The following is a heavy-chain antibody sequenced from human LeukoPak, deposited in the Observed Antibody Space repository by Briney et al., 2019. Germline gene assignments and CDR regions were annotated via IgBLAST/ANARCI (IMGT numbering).Heavy chain of an antibody. V-gene: IGHV4-59*08. CDR1: GGSISSYY. CDR2: IYYSGST. D-gene: IGHD3-3*01. J-gene: IGHJ3*02. Sequence: SETLSLTCTVSGGSISSYYWSWIRQPPGKALEWIGYIYYSGSTNYNPSLKSRVTISVDTSKNQFSLKLSSVTAADTAVYYCARLRSKTGAFDIWGQGTMVTVSS. CDR3: ARLRSKTGAFDI.